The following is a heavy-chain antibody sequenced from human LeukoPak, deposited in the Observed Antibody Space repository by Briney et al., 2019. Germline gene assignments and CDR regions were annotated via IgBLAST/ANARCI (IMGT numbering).Heavy chain of an antibody. CDR1: GYTFTSYQ. CDR2: INPSGGGT. CDR3: ARAYYYDSSGYSNFDY. D-gene: IGHD3-22*01. V-gene: IGHV1-46*01. Sequence: ASVKVSCKASGYTFTSYQIHWVRQAPGQGLEWMGVINPSGGGTSYAQKFQGRVTMTRDMSTSTVYMELSSLRSEDTAVYYCARAYYYDSSGYSNFDYWGQGTLVTVSS. J-gene: IGHJ4*02.